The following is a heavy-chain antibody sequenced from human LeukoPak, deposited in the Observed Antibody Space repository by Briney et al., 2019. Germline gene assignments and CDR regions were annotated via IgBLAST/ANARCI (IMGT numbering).Heavy chain of an antibody. CDR1: GGSFSGYY. Sequence: PSETLSLTCAVYGGSFSGYYWSWIRQPPGEGLEWIGEINHSGSTNYNPSLKSRVTISVDTSKNQFSLKLSSVTAADTAVYYCARSEYSSLYDYWGQGTLVTVSS. D-gene: IGHD6-6*01. CDR3: ARSEYSSLYDY. V-gene: IGHV4-34*01. CDR2: INHSGST. J-gene: IGHJ4*02.